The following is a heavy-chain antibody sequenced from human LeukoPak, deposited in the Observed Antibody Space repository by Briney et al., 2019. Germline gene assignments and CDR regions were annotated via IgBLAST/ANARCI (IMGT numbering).Heavy chain of an antibody. CDR1: GFTFSSYS. D-gene: IGHD3-10*01. J-gene: IGHJ3*02. CDR3: TRSDGYGLIRI. V-gene: IGHV3-21*04. CDR2: ISSSSSYI. Sequence: PGGSLRLSCAASGFTFSSYSMNWVRQAPGKGLEWVSSISSSSSYIYYADSVKGRFTIPRDNSKNTLYLQMNSLRAEDTAVYYCTRSDGYGLIRICGRGTMVTVSS.